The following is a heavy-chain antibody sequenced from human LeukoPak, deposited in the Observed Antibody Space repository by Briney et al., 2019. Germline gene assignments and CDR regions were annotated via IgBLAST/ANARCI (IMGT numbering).Heavy chain of an antibody. CDR1: GFTFDDYV. V-gene: IGHV3-9*01. Sequence: PGGSLRLSCAASGFTFDDYVMDWVRQAPGKGLEWVSSISWNSNTIDYADSVKGRFSISRDNAKNSLYLQMNSLRVEDTALYYCTKKANEAFDIWGQGTMVTVSS. J-gene: IGHJ3*02. CDR3: TKKANEAFDI. CDR2: ISWNSNTI.